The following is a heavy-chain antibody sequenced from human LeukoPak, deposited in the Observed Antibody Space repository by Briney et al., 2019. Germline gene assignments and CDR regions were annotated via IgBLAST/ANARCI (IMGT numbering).Heavy chain of an antibody. J-gene: IGHJ5*02. CDR1: GASVNIGNYY. V-gene: IGHV4-61*01. CDR3: ARDFSTGGPSYNWFDP. Sequence: PSETLSLTCTVSGASVNIGNYYWTWIRQPPGKGLEWIGYISHIGSTNYNPFLKSRVTISVDTSKNQFSLRLSSVTAADTAVYYCARDFSTGGPSYNWFDPWGQGTLVTVSS. CDR2: ISHIGST. D-gene: IGHD2-8*02.